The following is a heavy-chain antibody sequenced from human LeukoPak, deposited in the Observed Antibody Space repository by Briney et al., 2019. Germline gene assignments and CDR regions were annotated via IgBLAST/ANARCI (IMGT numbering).Heavy chain of an antibody. V-gene: IGHV3-20*01. J-gene: IGHJ6*03. CDR2: INWNGGST. CDR3: ARGLYCSSTSCYSPGANPLNYYYYMDV. Sequence: GGSLRLSCAASGFTFDDYGMSWVRQAPGKGLEWVSGINWNGGSTGYADSVKGRFTISRDNAKNSLYLQMNSLRAEDTALYHCARGLYCSSTSCYSPGANPLNYYYYMDVWGKGTTVTVSS. D-gene: IGHD2-2*01. CDR1: GFTFDDYG.